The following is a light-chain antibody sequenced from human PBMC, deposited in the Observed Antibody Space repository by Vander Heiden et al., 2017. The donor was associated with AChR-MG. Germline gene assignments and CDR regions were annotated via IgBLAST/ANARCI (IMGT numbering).Light chain of an antibody. CDR2: AAS. CDR3: QQRDSTPIT. J-gene: IGKJ5*01. Sequence: DIQMIQSPSSLSASVGDRVTITCRASQSISSYLNWYQQKPGKAPKLLIYAASSLQSGVPSRFSGSGSGTDFTLTISRRQPEDFATYYCQQRDSTPITFGQRTLLEIK. CDR1: QSISSY. V-gene: IGKV1-39*01.